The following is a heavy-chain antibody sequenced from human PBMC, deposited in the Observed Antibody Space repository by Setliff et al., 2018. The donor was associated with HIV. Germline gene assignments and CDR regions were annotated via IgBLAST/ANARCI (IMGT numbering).Heavy chain of an antibody. CDR3: ARRGIIAGTTDF. CDR2: IFYSGST. Sequence: SETLSLTCTVSNGSISSSSYFWGWIRQPPGKGLEWIGNIFYSGSTYYNPSLKSRVLISVDTSKNQFSLKLTSVTAADTAVYYCARRGIIAGTTDFWGQGTQVTVS. V-gene: IGHV4-39*01. CDR1: NGSISSSSYF. J-gene: IGHJ4*02. D-gene: IGHD1-7*01.